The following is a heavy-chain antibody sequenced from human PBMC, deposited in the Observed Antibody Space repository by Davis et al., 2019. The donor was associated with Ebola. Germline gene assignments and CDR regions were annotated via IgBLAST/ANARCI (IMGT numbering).Heavy chain of an antibody. CDR3: AKDITSRITMVDY. D-gene: IGHD3-10*01. CDR1: GFTFDDYA. V-gene: IGHV3-9*03. Sequence: SLKISCAASGFTFDDYAMHWVRQAPGKGLEWVSGISWNSGSIGYADSVKGRFTISRDNAKNSLYLQMNSLRAEDMALYYCAKDITSRITMVDYWGQGTLVTVSS. J-gene: IGHJ4*02. CDR2: ISWNSGSI.